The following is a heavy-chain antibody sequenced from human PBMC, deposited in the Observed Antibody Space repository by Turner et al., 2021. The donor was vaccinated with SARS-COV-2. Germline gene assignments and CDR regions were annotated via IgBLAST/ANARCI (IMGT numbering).Heavy chain of an antibody. Sequence: QVQLQQWGAGLLKPSETPSLTCAVYGGSFSGHMWSWIRQSPGKGLGWIGDINQIGETNYNPSLKSRVTTSVDMSKNQFSLRLASVTAADTAVYFCARLVVVRAGVFIIRPYRRGYFDSWGQGTLVTVSS. CDR3: ARLVVVRAGVFIIRPYRRGYFDS. CDR2: INQIGET. CDR1: GGSFSGHM. D-gene: IGHD3-3*01. V-gene: IGHV4-34*01. J-gene: IGHJ4*02.